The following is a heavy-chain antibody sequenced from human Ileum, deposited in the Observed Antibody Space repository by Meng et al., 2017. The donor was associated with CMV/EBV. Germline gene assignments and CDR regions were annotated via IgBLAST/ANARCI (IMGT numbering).Heavy chain of an antibody. V-gene: IGHV1-2*02. CDR1: GYTVTGAY. J-gene: IGHJ4*02. CDR2: ISPNSGDT. D-gene: IGHD5-18*01. CDR3: AKSYNFGFDY. Sequence: VSGKPSGYTVTGAYMHWVRQAPGQGLEWMGWISPNSGDTKYAQEFQGRVTMTRDTSINTAYMEVSRLTFDDTAVYYCAKSYNFGFDYWGQGTLVTVSS.